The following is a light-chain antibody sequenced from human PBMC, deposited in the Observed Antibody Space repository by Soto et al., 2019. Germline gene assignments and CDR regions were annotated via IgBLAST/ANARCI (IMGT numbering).Light chain of an antibody. CDR3: QKYNCAPWT. V-gene: IGKV1-27*01. CDR1: YGISNY. J-gene: IGKJ1*01. CDR2: AAS. Sequence: DIQVTPSTSSLAASVGDRVTITCRAFYGISNYVAWYQQKPGKVHKLLIYAASSLQSAVPSRFSGRGGGTGFTLSISSMQPEDVATYYCQKYNCAPWTLGQGTKVDLK.